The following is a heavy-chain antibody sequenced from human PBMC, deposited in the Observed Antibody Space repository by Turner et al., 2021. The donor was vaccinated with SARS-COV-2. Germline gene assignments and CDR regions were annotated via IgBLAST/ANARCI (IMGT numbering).Heavy chain of an antibody. J-gene: IGHJ6*02. Sequence: EVQLVESGGGLVKPGGSLSLSCAASGFTFSSYSMNWVRQAPGKGLEWVSSIRSSSSYIDYADSVKGRFTISRDNAKNSLYLQMNSLRAEDTAVYYCARDHRPIIVPAAKRAGSYYYGMDVWGQGTTVTVSS. CDR1: GFTFSSYS. V-gene: IGHV3-21*01. CDR3: ARDHRPIIVPAAKRAGSYYYGMDV. D-gene: IGHD2-2*01. CDR2: IRSSSSYI.